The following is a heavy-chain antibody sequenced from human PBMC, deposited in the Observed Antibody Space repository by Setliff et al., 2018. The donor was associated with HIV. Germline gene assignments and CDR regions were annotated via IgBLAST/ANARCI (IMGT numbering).Heavy chain of an antibody. J-gene: IGHJ4*02. CDR3: AKGFSRIVAVISDY. D-gene: IGHD3-22*01. Sequence: PGGSPRLSCAASGFTFTNYWMSWVRQAPGKGLEWVANIHKVGSEKYYVDSVKGRFTISRDNINNFLYLQMNSLRAEDTAVYYCAKGFSRIVAVISDYWGLGTLVTVSS. V-gene: IGHV3-7*01. CDR1: GFTFTNYW. CDR2: IHKVGSEK.